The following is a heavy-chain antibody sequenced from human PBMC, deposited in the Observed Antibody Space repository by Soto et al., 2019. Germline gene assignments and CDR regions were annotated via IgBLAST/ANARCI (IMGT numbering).Heavy chain of an antibody. V-gene: IGHV3-23*01. J-gene: IGHJ5*01. Sequence: DVQLLESGGGLVQPGGSLTLSCAASKFTFSDFAMSWVRQAPGKGLEWVSSIGGRGTDTYYADSVKGRFTISRDHSKNTLFLPMDGLRDEDTAVYYCAKDAVPYNGKWDWFDSWGQGTLVIVSS. D-gene: IGHD1-20*01. CDR1: KFTFSDFA. CDR3: AKDAVPYNGKWDWFDS. CDR2: IGGRGTDT.